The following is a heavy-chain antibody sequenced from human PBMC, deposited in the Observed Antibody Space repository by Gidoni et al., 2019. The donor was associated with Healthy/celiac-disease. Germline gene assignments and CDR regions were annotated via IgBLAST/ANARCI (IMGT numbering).Heavy chain of an antibody. CDR2: ISAYNGNT. D-gene: IGHD4-17*01. V-gene: IGHV1-18*01. J-gene: IGHJ6*02. CDR1: GYTFTSYG. CDR3: ARDRGVTTPPLRFYYGMDV. Sequence: QVQLVQSGAEVKKPGASVKVSCKASGYTFTSYGISWVRQAPGQGLEWMGWISAYNGNTNYAQKLQGRVTMTTDTSTSTAYMELRSLRSDDTAVYYCARDRGVTTPPLRFYYGMDVWGQGTTVTVSS.